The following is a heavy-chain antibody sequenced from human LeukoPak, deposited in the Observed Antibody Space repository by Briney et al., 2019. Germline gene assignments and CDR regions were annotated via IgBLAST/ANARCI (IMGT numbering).Heavy chain of an antibody. Sequence: PGGSLRLSCAASGFTFSNYAMHWVRQAPGKGLEWVAVISYDGSNKYYADSVKGRFTISRDNSKNTLYLQMNSLRAEDTAVYYCAKVYGPYSGSYFDYWGQGTLVTVSS. CDR3: AKVYGPYSGSYFDY. J-gene: IGHJ4*02. CDR2: ISYDGSNK. V-gene: IGHV3-30*18. D-gene: IGHD1-26*01. CDR1: GFTFSNYA.